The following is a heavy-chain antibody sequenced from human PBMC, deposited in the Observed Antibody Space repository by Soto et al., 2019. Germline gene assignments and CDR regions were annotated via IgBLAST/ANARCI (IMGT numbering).Heavy chain of an antibody. CDR1: GFTFSRYA. CDR3: ARDLSY. CDR2: ISYDGGNK. V-gene: IGHV3-30-3*01. Sequence: QVQLVESGGGVVQPGRSLRLSCAASGFTFSRYAMHWVRQAPGKGLEWVAVISYDGGNKYYADSVKGRFTISRDNSKNTLYLQMNSLRAEDTDVYYCARDLSYWGQGTLVTVSS. J-gene: IGHJ4*02.